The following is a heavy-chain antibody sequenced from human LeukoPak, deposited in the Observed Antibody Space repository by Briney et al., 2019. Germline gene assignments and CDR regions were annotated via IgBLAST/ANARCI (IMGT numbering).Heavy chain of an antibody. CDR3: ATAGSSELLWDYAMDV. D-gene: IGHD3-10*01. CDR2: IYAGGST. V-gene: IGHV3-53*04. Sequence: GGSLRLSCAASGFTVSSNYMSWVRQAGGKGLEWVSLIYAGGSTYYADAVKGRSTISRHNSKNTLHLQMNSLRVEDTAVYYCATAGSSELLWDYAMDVWGQGTTVTVSS. CDR1: GFTVSSNY. J-gene: IGHJ6*02.